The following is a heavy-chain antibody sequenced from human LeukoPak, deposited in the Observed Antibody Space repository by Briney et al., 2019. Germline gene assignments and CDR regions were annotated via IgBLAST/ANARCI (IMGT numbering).Heavy chain of an antibody. CDR3: ARGSNYHYFDY. CDR2: IYYSGST. J-gene: IGHJ4*02. D-gene: IGHD4-11*01. Sequence: SETLSLTCTVSGYSISSGYYWGWMRQPPEKELEWIGSIYYSGSTHYNPSLKSRVSISLDTSKNQFSLKLSSVTAADTAVYYCARGSNYHYFDYWGQGTLVTASS. CDR1: GYSISSGYY. V-gene: IGHV4-38-2*02.